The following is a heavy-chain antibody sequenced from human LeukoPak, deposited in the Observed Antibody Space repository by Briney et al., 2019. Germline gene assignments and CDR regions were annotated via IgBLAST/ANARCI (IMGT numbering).Heavy chain of an antibody. CDR3: ARERYYDILTGLDY. D-gene: IGHD3-9*01. CDR1: GGSLSGYY. J-gene: IGHJ4*02. V-gene: IGHV4-34*01. CDR2: INHSGST. Sequence: SETLSLTCAVYGGSLSGYYWSWIRQPPGKGLEWIGEINHSGSTNYNPSLKSRVTISVDTSKNQFSLKLSSVTAADTAVYYCARERYYDILTGLDYWGQGTLATVSS.